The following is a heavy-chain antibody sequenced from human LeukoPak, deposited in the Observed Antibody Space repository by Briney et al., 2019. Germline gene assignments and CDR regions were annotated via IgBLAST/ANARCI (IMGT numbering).Heavy chain of an antibody. CDR2: ISSSGSTI. Sequence: GGSLRLSCAASGFTFSDYYMSWIRQAPGKGLEWVSYISSSGSTIYYADSVKGRFTISRDNAKNSLYLQMNSLRAEDTAVYYCARVWRSYYYDSSGYFSAYYFDYWGQGTLVTVSS. J-gene: IGHJ4*02. CDR1: GFTFSDYY. V-gene: IGHV3-11*04. CDR3: ARVWRSYYYDSSGYFSAYYFDY. D-gene: IGHD3-22*01.